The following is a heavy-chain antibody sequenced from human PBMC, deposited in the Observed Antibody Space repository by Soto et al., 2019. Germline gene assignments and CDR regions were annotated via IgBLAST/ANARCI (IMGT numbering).Heavy chain of an antibody. J-gene: IGHJ3*02. CDR2: IRGNGGRT. V-gene: IGHV3-64D*06. Sequence: GGSLRLSCSASGFTFSGYAMHWVRQAPGKGLEYVSAIRGNGGRTHYADSVKGRFTISRDNSKNTLSLQMSSLRAEDSAVYYCVKDQYYYGSGQDAFDIWGQGTMVTVSS. CDR3: VKDQYYYGSGQDAFDI. D-gene: IGHD3-10*01. CDR1: GFTFSGYA.